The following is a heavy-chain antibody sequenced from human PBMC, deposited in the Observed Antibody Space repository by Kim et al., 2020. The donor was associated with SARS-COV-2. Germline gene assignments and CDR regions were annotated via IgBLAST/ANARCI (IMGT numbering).Heavy chain of an antibody. CDR3: ARESSGYPPRDGMDV. J-gene: IGHJ6*02. V-gene: IGHV3-30*04. D-gene: IGHD3-22*01. Sequence: GGSLRLSCAASGFTFSSYAMHWVRQAPGKGLEWVAVISYDGSNKYYADSVKGRFTISRDNSKHTLYLQMKSLRAEDTAVYYCARESSGYPPRDGMDVWGQGTTVTVSS. CDR2: ISYDGSNK. CDR1: GFTFSSYA.